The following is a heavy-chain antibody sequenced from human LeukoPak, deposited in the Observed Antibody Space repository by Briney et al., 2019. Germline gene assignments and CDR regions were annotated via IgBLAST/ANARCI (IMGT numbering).Heavy chain of an antibody. CDR1: GFTFSIYG. CDR2: ISYDGSNK. V-gene: IGHV3-30*18. Sequence: GGSLRLSCAASGFTFSIYGMHWVRQAPGKGLEWVAVISYDGSNKYYADSVKGRFTISRDNSKNTLYLQMNSLRAEDTAVYYCANPGCGWYCFDYWGQGTLVTVSS. CDR3: ANPGCGWYCFDY. D-gene: IGHD6-19*01. J-gene: IGHJ4*02.